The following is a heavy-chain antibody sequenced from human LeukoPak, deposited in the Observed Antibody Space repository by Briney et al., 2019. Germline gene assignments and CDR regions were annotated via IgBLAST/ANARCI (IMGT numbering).Heavy chain of an antibody. CDR3: ARRTEYSSSSGGWYNWFDP. CDR2: INPNSGGT. J-gene: IGHJ5*02. V-gene: IGHV1-2*02. Sequence: ASVKVSCKASGYTFTGYYMHWVRQAPGQGLEWMGWINPNSGGTNYAQKFQGRVTMTRDTSISTAHMELSRLRSDDTAVYYCARRTEYSSSSGGWYNWFDPWGQGTLVTVSS. CDR1: GYTFTGYY. D-gene: IGHD6-6*01.